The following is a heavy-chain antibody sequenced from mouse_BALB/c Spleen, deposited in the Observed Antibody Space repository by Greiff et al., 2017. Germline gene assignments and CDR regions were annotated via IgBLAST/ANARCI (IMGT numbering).Heavy chain of an antibody. CDR1: GFTFSSYA. D-gene: IGHD4-1*01. V-gene: IGHV5-9-4*01. CDR3: ATGKFAY. CDR2: ISSGGSYT. J-gene: IGHJ3*01. Sequence: EVQRVESGGGLVKPGGSLKLSCAASGFTFSSYAMSWVRQSPEKRLEWVAEISSGGSYTYYPDTVTGLFTISRDNAKNTLYLEMSSLRSEDTAMYYCATGKFAYWGQGTLVTVSA.